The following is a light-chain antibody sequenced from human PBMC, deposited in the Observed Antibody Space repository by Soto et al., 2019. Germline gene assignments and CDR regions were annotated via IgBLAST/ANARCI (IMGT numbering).Light chain of an antibody. Sequence: EIVMTQSPATLAVSPGERATLSCRASQSVRINVSWYQQKNGQAPRLLIYGASTRATGIPARFSGRGSGTDFILTITRLEPEDFAVYFCQQYGTSPWTFGQGTKVDIK. J-gene: IGKJ1*01. V-gene: IGKV3-15*01. CDR2: GAS. CDR1: QSVRIN. CDR3: QQYGTSPWT.